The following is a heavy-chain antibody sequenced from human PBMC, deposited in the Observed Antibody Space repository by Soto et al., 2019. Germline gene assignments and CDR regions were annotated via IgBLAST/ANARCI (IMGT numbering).Heavy chain of an antibody. CDR2: INHSGST. CDR1: GGSFSGYY. CDR3: ARGLRWKAAAAGT. J-gene: IGHJ5*02. V-gene: IGHV4-34*01. D-gene: IGHD6-13*01. Sequence: PSETLSLTCAVYGGSFSGYYWSWIRQPPGKGLEWIGEINHSGSTNYNPSLKSRVTISVDTSKNQFSLKLSSVTAADAAVYYCARGLRWKAAAAGTLGQGTLVTVSS.